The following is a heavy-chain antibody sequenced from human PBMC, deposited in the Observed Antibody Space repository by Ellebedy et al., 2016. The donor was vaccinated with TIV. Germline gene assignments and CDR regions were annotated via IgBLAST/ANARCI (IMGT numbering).Heavy chain of an antibody. D-gene: IGHD2-8*02. CDR1: GFTVSNSY. CDR3: ARDTGTPRRHGTYWGSADY. Sequence: GGSLRLXCAASGFTVSNSYMSWVRQAPGRGLEWVSVIYSGGNTFYADSVRGRFTISRDNSKNTLYLQMNSLRADDTAVYYCARDTGTPRRHGTYWGSADYWGQGTLVTVSS. CDR2: IYSGGNT. J-gene: IGHJ4*02. V-gene: IGHV3-53*01.